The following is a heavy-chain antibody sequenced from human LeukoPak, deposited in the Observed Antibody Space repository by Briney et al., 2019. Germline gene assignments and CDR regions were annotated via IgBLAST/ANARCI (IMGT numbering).Heavy chain of an antibody. CDR3: ARGGTDYGDYLVDYFDY. D-gene: IGHD4-17*01. CDR1: GGSISSYH. CDR2: IYYSGST. Sequence: PSETLSLTCTVSGGSISSYHWSWIRQPPGKGLEWIGYIYYSGSTNYNPSLKSRVTISVDTSKNQFSLKLSSVTAADTAVYYCARGGTDYGDYLVDYFDYWGQGTLVTVSS. J-gene: IGHJ4*02. V-gene: IGHV4-59*01.